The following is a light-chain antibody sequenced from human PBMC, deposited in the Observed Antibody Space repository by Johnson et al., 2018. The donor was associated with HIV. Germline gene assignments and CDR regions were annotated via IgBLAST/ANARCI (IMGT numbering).Light chain of an antibody. CDR1: SSNIGNNY. CDR3: GTWDSSLSAAGV. Sequence: QSVLTQPPSVSAAPGQKVTISCSGSSSNIGNNYVSWYQQVPGTAPKVLIYDNNKRPSGIPDRISGSKSGTSATLGITGLPTGDEADYYCGTWDSSLSAAGVFGTGTKVTVL. CDR2: DNN. J-gene: IGLJ1*01. V-gene: IGLV1-51*01.